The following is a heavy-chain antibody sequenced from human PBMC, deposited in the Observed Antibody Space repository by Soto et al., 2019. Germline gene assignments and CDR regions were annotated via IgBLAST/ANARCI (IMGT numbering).Heavy chain of an antibody. CDR2: LDQSGGT. CDR3: AREDSYGWSGESLDV. D-gene: IGHD6-19*01. CDR1: GDSLRGQS. J-gene: IGHJ6*02. V-gene: IGHV4-34*01. Sequence: QVQLQQWGAGLLKASETLSLTCAVVGDSLRGQSWNWIRQSPGKGLEWIGELDQSGGTNYNPSLKSRAIISDDTYKNQFSLTLTCVTAADTAVYYCAREDSYGWSGESLDVWGQGTTVTVSS.